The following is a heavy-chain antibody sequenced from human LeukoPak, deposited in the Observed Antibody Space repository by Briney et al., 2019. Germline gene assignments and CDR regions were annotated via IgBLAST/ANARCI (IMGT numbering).Heavy chain of an antibody. CDR3: ARVRGVSGP. CDR2: INHSGST. V-gene: IGHV4-34*01. J-gene: IGHJ1*01. CDR1: GGSFSGYY. D-gene: IGHD3-10*01. Sequence: SETLSLTCAVYGGSFSGYYWSWIRQPPGKGLEWIGEINHSGSTNYNPSLKSRVTISVDTSKNQFSLKLSSVTAADTAVYYCARVRGVSGPWGQGPWSPSPQ.